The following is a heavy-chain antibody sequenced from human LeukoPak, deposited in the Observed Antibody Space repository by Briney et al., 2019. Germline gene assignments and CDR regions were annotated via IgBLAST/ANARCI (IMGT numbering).Heavy chain of an antibody. CDR1: GFTFSSYA. CDR2: ISGSGGST. CDR3: ARALHPVNYFDY. V-gene: IGHV3-23*01. Sequence: PGGSLRLSCAASGFTFSSYAMGWVRQAPGKGLEWVSAISGSGGSTYYADSVKGRFTISRANSKNTLYLQMNSLRAEDTAVYYCARALHPVNYFDYWGQGTLVTVSS. J-gene: IGHJ4*02.